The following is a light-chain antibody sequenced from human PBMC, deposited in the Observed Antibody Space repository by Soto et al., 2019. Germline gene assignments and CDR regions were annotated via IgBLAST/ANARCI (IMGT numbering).Light chain of an antibody. CDR2: GAF. V-gene: IGKV3-15*01. CDR3: QQYNNWPIT. Sequence: EIVMTQSPATLSVSPGERATLSCRASQSVLSKLAWYQQKPGQAPRLLIYGAFTRATDIPVRFSGSGSGTEFTLTICSLRSEDFAVYYCQQYNNWPITFGQGTRLEIK. CDR1: QSVLSK. J-gene: IGKJ5*01.